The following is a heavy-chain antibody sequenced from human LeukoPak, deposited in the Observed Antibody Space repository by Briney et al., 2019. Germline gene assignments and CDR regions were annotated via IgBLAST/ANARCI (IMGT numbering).Heavy chain of an antibody. CDR2: LYPGASDT. Sequence: PGASRQISGKCSGSIFTSYWIGGGRPLPGKGVEGMGILYPGASDTRYSPSFQGQVTISADKSISTAYLQWSSLKASDTAMYYCARPKAVAGTDTSFDYWGQGTLVTVSS. J-gene: IGHJ4*02. V-gene: IGHV5-51*01. D-gene: IGHD6-19*01. CDR3: ARPKAVAGTDTSFDY. CDR1: GSIFTSYW.